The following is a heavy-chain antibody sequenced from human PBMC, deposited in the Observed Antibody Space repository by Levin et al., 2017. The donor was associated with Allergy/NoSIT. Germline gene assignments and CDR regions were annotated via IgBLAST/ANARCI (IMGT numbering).Heavy chain of an antibody. CDR2: ISSNGGST. CDR1: GFSFSSYV. J-gene: IGHJ3*02. Sequence: PGGSLRLSCSASGFSFSSYVMSWVRQAPGKGLKYVSAISSNGGSTFYADSVKGRVTISRDNSKNTLYLQMSSLRIEDTAVYYCMKGQQVDLFGNIWGPGTVVTVSS. CDR3: MKGQQVDLFGNI. V-gene: IGHV3-64D*06. D-gene: IGHD6-13*01.